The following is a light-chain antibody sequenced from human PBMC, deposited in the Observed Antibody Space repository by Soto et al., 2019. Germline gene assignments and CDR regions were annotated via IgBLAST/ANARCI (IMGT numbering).Light chain of an antibody. CDR3: QERFRTLYT. V-gene: IGKV1-39*01. CDR1: QSISTN. Sequence: DIQMTQSPSSLSASVGDEVTITCRASQSISTNLNWYQQKPGKAYKLLINAALTLRAGVTPRFSARGSGTDFTLTITCQRPEDFATYYCQERFRTLYTFGQGTKVQIK. J-gene: IGKJ2*01. CDR2: AAL.